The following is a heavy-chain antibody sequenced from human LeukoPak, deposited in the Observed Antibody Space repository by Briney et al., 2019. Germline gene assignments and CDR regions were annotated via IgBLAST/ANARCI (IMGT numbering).Heavy chain of an antibody. CDR2: ISTSGSAI. Sequence: GGSLRLSCAASGFTFSSYEMNWVRQAPGKGLAWVSCISTSGSAIYYADSVKGRFTISRDNAKNSLFLQMNSLRAEDTAVYYCARDRTGTHEDIDYWGQGTLVTVSS. D-gene: IGHD1-1*01. CDR3: ARDRTGTHEDIDY. V-gene: IGHV3-48*03. CDR1: GFTFSSYE. J-gene: IGHJ4*02.